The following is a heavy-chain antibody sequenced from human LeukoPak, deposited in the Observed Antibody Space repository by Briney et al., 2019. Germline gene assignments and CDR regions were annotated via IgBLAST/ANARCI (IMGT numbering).Heavy chain of an antibody. V-gene: IGHV4-38-2*02. J-gene: IGHJ4*02. CDR1: GYSISSGYY. CDR2: IYHSGST. Sequence: SETLSLTCTVSGYSISSGYYWGWIRQPPGKGLEWIGSIYHSGSTYYNPSLKSRVTISVDTSKNQFSLKLSSVTAADTAVYYCARSKGDCSSTSCYKVVDYWGQGTLVTVSS. D-gene: IGHD2-2*02. CDR3: ARSKGDCSSTSCYKVVDY.